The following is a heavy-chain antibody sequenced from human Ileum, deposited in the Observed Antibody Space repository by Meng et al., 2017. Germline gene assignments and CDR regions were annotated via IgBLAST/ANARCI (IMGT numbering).Heavy chain of an antibody. J-gene: IGHJ4*02. CDR3: AKNGAYCLES. CDR1: GGSISGGTW. Sequence: QVERPESGPGLVKPSGTLSITCAVSGGSISGGTWWSGVRQPPGKGLQWIGQFHPGSGAAYNPSLETRVTISVDTSKNQFSLELTSVTAADTAVYYCAKNGAYCLESWGQGTLVTVSS. V-gene: IGHV4-4*02. CDR2: FHPGSGA. D-gene: IGHD2-21*01.